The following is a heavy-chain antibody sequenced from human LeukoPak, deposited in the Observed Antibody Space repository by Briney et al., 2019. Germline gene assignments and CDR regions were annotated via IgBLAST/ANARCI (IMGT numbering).Heavy chain of an antibody. D-gene: IGHD2-2*02. CDR1: GGTFSSYA. Sequence: GASVKVSCKASGGTFSSYAISWVRQAPGQGLEWMGGIIPIFGTANYAQKFQGRVTITADESTSTAYMELSSLRSEDTAVYYSARGYCSSTSCYRLSWFDPWGQGTLVTVSS. J-gene: IGHJ5*02. CDR3: ARGYCSSTSCYRLSWFDP. V-gene: IGHV1-69*13. CDR2: IIPIFGTA.